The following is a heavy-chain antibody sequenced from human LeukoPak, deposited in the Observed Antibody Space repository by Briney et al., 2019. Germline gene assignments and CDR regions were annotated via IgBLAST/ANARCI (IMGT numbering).Heavy chain of an antibody. CDR1: GFTFSSYG. CDR2: ISGSGGST. D-gene: IGHD2-21*02. V-gene: IGHV3-23*01. CDR3: AKVLDVVVTAGIFDY. Sequence: GGSLRLSCAASGFTFSSYGMSWVRQAPGKGLEWVSAISGSGGSTYYADSVKGRFTISRDNSKNTLYLQMNSLRAEDTAVYYCAKVLDVVVTAGIFDYWGQGTLVTVSS. J-gene: IGHJ4*02.